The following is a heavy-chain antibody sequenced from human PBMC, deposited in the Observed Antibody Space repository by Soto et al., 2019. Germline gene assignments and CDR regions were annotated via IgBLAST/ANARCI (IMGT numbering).Heavy chain of an antibody. CDR2: IYDSGST. J-gene: IGHJ5*02. V-gene: IGHV4-31*02. CDR3: ARGRTFYAP. CDR1: DY. D-gene: IGHD3-16*01. Sequence: DYWMNWVRQHPGKGLEWIGYIYDSGSTSYNPSLKSRVTISVDTSKNQFSLRLSSVTVADTAVYYCARGRTFYAPWGQGILVTVSS.